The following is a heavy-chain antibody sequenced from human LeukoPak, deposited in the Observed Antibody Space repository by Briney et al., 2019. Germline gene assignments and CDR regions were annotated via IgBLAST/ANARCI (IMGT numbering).Heavy chain of an antibody. D-gene: IGHD3-10*01. CDR2: IGTAGDT. J-gene: IGHJ6*02. Sequence: GGSLRLSCAASGFTFSSYDMHWVRQATGKGLEWVSAIGTAGDTYYPGSVKGRFTISRENAKNSLYLQMNSLRAGDTAAYYCARALYGSGSYGYYYYGMDVWGQGTTVTVSS. CDR3: ARALYGSGSYGYYYYGMDV. CDR1: GFTFSSYD. V-gene: IGHV3-13*01.